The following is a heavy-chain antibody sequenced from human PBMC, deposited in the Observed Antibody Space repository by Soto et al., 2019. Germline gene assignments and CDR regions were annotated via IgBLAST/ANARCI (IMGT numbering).Heavy chain of an antibody. D-gene: IGHD1-1*01. Sequence: QVHLVQSGAEVKKPGASVKVSCKGSGYAFTTYGITWVRQAPGQGLEWMGWISAPNGNTNYAQKLQGRVTVTRDTSTRTAYMELRSLRSDDSAVYYCARGRYGDYWGQGALVNVSS. J-gene: IGHJ4*02. CDR1: GYAFTTYG. V-gene: IGHV1-18*01. CDR3: ARGRYGDY. CDR2: ISAPNGNT.